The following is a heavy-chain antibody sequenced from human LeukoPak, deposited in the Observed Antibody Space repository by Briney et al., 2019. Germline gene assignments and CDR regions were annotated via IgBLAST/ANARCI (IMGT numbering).Heavy chain of an antibody. CDR3: AGSNSSSYYYYYMDV. V-gene: IGHV4-59*01. D-gene: IGHD6-6*01. CDR2: IYYSGST. J-gene: IGHJ6*03. CDR1: GGSISSYY. Sequence: SETLSLTCTVSGGSISSYYWSWIRQPPGKGLEWIAYIYYSGSTNYNPSLKSRVTISVDTSKNQFSLKLSSVTAADTAVYYCAGSNSSSYYYYYMDVWGKGTTVTVSS.